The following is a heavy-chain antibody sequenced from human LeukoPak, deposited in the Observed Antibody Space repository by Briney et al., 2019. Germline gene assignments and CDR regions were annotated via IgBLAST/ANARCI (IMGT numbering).Heavy chain of an antibody. J-gene: IGHJ4*02. D-gene: IGHD1-1*01. CDR2: VSASGAST. CDR3: ERQHTAWYVDY. V-gene: IGHV3-23*01. CDR1: GFSFSNYG. Sequence: GGSLRLSCAASGFSFSNYGMSWVRQAPGKGLEWVSGVSASGASTYSEDSVKGRFIISRDNSKTTVFLQMNSLSAEHTAVYYCERQHTAWYVDYWGQGILVTVSS.